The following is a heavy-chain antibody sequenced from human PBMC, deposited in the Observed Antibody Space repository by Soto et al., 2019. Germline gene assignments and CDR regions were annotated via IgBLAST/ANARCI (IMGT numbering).Heavy chain of an antibody. V-gene: IGHV1-18*01. CDR2: INAYNGNT. CDR1: GYRFTSYG. D-gene: IGHD3-16*01. J-gene: IGHJ6*02. CDR3: AMVDVYVTPSPQDV. Sequence: QVQLVQSGAEVKNPGASVKVSCKASGYRFTSYGIGWVRQAPGQGLEWMGWINAYNGNTNYAQNLQGRVTLTTDTYTSTAYMELRSRRSNDTAVYYCAMVDVYVTPSPQDVWGQGTPVTVSS.